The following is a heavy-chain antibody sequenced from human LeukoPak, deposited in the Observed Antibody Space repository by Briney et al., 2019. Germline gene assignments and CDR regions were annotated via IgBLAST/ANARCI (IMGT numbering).Heavy chain of an antibody. Sequence: SVKVSCKASGYSFTTYAMNWLRQAPGQGLEWMGWINPNTGNPTYAPGFTGRFVFSLDTSVSTAYLQISGLKADDTAVYYCARAYQPLGGLSLPDYWGQGTLVSVSS. CDR1: GYSFTTYA. CDR2: INPNTGNP. CDR3: ARAYQPLGGLSLPDY. D-gene: IGHD3-16*02. J-gene: IGHJ4*02. V-gene: IGHV7-4-1*02.